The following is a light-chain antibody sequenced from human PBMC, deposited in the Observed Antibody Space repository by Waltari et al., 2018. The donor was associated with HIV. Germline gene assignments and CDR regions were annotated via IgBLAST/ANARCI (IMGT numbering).Light chain of an antibody. V-gene: IGLV2-14*03. J-gene: IGLJ2*01. CDR3: SSYTNINTVV. Sequence: QSALTQPASVSGSPGQSITISCTGATSDVGAYDYVSWNQQQPGKAPKRIIYDVTNRPSGVSNRVSGAKSGITASLTISGLQTEDEADYYCSSYTNINTVVFGGGTKLTVL. CDR1: TSDVGAYDY. CDR2: DVT.